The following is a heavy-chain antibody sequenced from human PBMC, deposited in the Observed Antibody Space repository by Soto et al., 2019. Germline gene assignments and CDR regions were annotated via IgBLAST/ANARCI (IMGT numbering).Heavy chain of an antibody. CDR1: GGSFSGYY. D-gene: IGHD2-2*01. CDR2: INHSGST. V-gene: IGHV4-34*01. CDR3: ARGIVVVPAALYYFDY. Sequence: SETLSLTCAVYGGSFSGYYWSWIRQPPGKGLEWIGEINHSGSTNYNPSLKSRVTISVDTSKNQFSLKLSSVTAADTAVYYCARGIVVVPAALYYFDYWGQGTLVT. J-gene: IGHJ4*02.